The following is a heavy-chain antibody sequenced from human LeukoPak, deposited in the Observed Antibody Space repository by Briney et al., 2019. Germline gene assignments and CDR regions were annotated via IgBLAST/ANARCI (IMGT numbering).Heavy chain of an antibody. Sequence: PGGSLRLSCAASGFTFSRYWMSWVRQTPGKGLEWVAIIKQDGSEKRYVDSVKGRFTISRDNAKNSLYLQMNRLRAEDTAVYYCARAGVPGAVDYWGQGTLVTVSS. V-gene: IGHV3-7*01. J-gene: IGHJ4*02. CDR2: IKQDGSEK. CDR3: ARAGVPGAVDY. CDR1: GFTFSRYW. D-gene: IGHD6-13*01.